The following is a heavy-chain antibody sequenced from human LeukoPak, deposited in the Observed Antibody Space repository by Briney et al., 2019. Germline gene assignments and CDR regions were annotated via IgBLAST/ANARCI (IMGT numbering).Heavy chain of an antibody. J-gene: IGHJ4*02. CDR1: GGSISSGDYY. CDR2: IYYSGST. Sequence: SQTLSLTCTVSGGSISSGDYYWSWIRQPPGKGLEWIRYIYYSGSTYYNPSLKSRVTISVDTSKNQFSLKLSSVTAADTAVYYCARVANIDCSSTSCPEDYWGQGTLVTVSS. CDR3: ARVANIDCSSTSCPEDY. V-gene: IGHV4-30-4*01. D-gene: IGHD2-2*01.